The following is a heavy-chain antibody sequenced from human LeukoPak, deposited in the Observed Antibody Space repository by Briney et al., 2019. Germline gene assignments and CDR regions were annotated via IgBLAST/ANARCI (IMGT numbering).Heavy chain of an antibody. CDR1: GYSFTSHW. D-gene: IGHD1-26*01. Sequence: GESLDTSCKGSGYSFTSHWIGWVRQMPGKGLEWMGIIYPGDSYTRYNPSFQGQVTISADKSINTAYLQWSSLKASDTAMYYCARPMTVGASSDAFDIWGQGTTVTVSS. V-gene: IGHV5-51*01. CDR2: IYPGDSYT. J-gene: IGHJ3*02. CDR3: ARPMTVGASSDAFDI.